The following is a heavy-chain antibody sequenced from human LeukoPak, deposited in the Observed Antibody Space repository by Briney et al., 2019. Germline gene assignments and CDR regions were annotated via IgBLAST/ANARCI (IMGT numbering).Heavy chain of an antibody. J-gene: IGHJ5*02. CDR3: AKEQRWLADRGWFDP. Sequence: SETLSLTCDVSGVAIRSGHWWSWVRQIPGKGLEWIGEIHQSGSTNYHASLKSRVTIAVDTSKNQFYLKVTSLTAADTAVYYCAKEQRWLADRGWFDPWGQGTLVIVSS. CDR2: IHQSGST. CDR1: GVAIRSGHW. V-gene: IGHV4-4*02. D-gene: IGHD2-15*01.